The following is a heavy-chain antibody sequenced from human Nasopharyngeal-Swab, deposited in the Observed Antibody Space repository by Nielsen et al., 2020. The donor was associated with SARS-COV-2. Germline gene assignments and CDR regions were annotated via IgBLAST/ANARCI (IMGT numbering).Heavy chain of an antibody. D-gene: IGHD3-3*01. J-gene: IGHJ6*02. CDR3: ARHYDFWSGYYNSHFYGMDV. CDR1: GSTFSSHW. Sequence: GESLKISCAASGSTFSSHWMTWVRQAPGKGLEWVANIKHDGSAKYYADSVKGRFTISRDNAKSSLHLQMNSLRAEDTAVYYCARHYDFWSGYYNSHFYGMDVWGQGTTVTVSS. CDR2: IKHDGSAK. V-gene: IGHV3-7*01.